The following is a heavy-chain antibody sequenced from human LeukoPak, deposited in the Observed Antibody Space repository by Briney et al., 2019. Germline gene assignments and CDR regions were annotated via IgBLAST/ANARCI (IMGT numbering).Heavy chain of an antibody. CDR2: INPNNGGP. CDR1: GYTFTGYY. V-gene: IGHV1-2*02. Sequence: GASVKVSCKASGYTFTGYYMHWVRQAPGQGLEWMGWINPNNGGPKYAQKFQGRVTMTRDTSFSTVYVELSRLRSDDTAVYYCAREGYYGSGSYYNRDTDFDYWGQGTLVTVSS. CDR3: AREGYYGSGSYYNRDTDFDY. D-gene: IGHD3-10*01. J-gene: IGHJ4*02.